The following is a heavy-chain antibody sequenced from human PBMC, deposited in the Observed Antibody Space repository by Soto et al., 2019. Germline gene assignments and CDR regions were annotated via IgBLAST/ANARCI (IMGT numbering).Heavy chain of an antibody. CDR3: TRLPNWNFRFDP. CDR1: GFSFSGSA. J-gene: IGHJ5*02. CDR2: IKSKTNNYAT. D-gene: IGHD1-7*01. Sequence: GSLRLSCAASGFSFSGSAMHWVRQASGKGLEWVGRIKSKTNNYATAYAASVKGRFTISRDDSKNTAYLQMNSLKTEDTAVYYCTRLPNWNFRFDPWGQGTLVTVSS. V-gene: IGHV3-73*01.